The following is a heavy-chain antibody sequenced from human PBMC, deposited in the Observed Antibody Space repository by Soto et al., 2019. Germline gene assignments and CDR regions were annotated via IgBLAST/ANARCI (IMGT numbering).Heavy chain of an antibody. CDR2: IKQDGSEK. Sequence: XGSLRLSCAASGFTLSSYWMSWVRQAPGKGLEWVANIKQDGSEKYYVDSVKGRFTISRDNAKSSLYLQMNSLRAEDTAVYYCAREDGTTGFDCWGQGTLVTVSS. J-gene: IGHJ4*02. V-gene: IGHV3-7*03. D-gene: IGHD1-26*01. CDR1: GFTLSSYW. CDR3: AREDGTTGFDC.